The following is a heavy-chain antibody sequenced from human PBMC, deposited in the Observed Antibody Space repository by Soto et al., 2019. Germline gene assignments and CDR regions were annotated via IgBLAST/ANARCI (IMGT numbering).Heavy chain of an antibody. CDR1: GYRFATYG. D-gene: IGHD3-22*01. J-gene: IGHJ4*02. CDR2: ISAHNGDT. Sequence: QVQLVQSGAEVKKPGASVKVSCKASGYRFATYGFSWVRQAPGQGLECVGWISAHNGDTHYSQKFQGRVTLTTDTATNTGYMKLRSLTSDDTAVYFCATEPIYYNDGSGYYPLGHWGKGPLVTVSS. V-gene: IGHV1-18*04. CDR3: ATEPIYYNDGSGYYPLGH.